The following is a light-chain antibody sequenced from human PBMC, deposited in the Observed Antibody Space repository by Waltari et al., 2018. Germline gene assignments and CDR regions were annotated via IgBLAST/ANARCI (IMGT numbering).Light chain of an antibody. V-gene: IGKV3-11*01. Sequence: EIVLTQSPATLSLSPGERATLPCRANQSVRRYLAWYQQKPGQAPRLLIYDASNRATGIPARFSGGGSGTDFTLTISSLAPEDFAVYYCQQRSSWPPTFGQGTKVEIK. CDR3: QQRSSWPPT. CDR2: DAS. CDR1: QSVRRY. J-gene: IGKJ1*01.